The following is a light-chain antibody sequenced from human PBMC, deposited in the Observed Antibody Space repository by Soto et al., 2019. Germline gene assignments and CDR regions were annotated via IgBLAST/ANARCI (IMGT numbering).Light chain of an antibody. CDR3: SSYAGIKHWV. Sequence: QSVLTQPPSASGTAGQVVTISCSGGDSNIGSNSVYWYQHLPRMAPKLLIYYNNQRPSGVPDRFSGSRSGTSASLAIVGLRSEDEAVYYCSSYAGIKHWVFGGGTKLTVL. CDR1: DSNIGSNS. V-gene: IGLV1-47*02. CDR2: YNN. J-gene: IGLJ3*02.